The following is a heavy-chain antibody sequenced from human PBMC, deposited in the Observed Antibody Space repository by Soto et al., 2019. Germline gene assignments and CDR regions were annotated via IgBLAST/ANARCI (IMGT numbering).Heavy chain of an antibody. D-gene: IGHD6-13*01. CDR1: GDSVSSNSAA. Sequence: QVQLQQSGPALVKPWQTLSLNCAISGDSVSSNSAAWYWIRQSPSRGREGLGRTYYRSKWYNDYTGSEKRRITINPDSSNNQFSLQLNSVTPEDKAVYYCARDRISSLYCYYCYGMDLWGQGTTVTVSS. V-gene: IGHV6-1*01. J-gene: IGHJ6*02. CDR2: TYYRSKWYN. CDR3: ARDRISSLYCYYCYGMDL.